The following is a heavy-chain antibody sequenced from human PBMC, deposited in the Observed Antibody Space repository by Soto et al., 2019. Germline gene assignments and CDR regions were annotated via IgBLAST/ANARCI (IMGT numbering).Heavy chain of an antibody. D-gene: IGHD3-3*01. CDR1: GGSFKSGSYS. CDR2: VQHTGRT. CDR3: ARDFAYFDS. J-gene: IGHJ4*02. Sequence: QVQLQESGPGLVKPSETLSLTCTVSGGSFKSGSYSWSWIRQPPGKGLEWIGYVQHTGRTSYNPSLKSRVSISMDTSKNQFSLNLDSVTAADTAVYFCARDFAYFDSWGQGTLVTVSS. V-gene: IGHV4-61*01.